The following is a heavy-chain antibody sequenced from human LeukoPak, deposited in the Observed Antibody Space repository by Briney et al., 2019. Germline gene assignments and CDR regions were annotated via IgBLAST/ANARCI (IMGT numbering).Heavy chain of an antibody. J-gene: IGHJ4*02. CDR2: TNPIFGTA. CDR1: GCTFSSYP. Sequence: SVKDSCKASGCTFSSYPINRVRQAPGQGLEWMGGTNPIFGTANYAQKFQGRVTITADESTSTAYMELSSLRSEDTAVYYCARDLSVYCSSTSCSFDYWGQGTLVTVSS. V-gene: IGHV1-69*13. D-gene: IGHD2-2*01. CDR3: ARDLSVYCSSTSCSFDY.